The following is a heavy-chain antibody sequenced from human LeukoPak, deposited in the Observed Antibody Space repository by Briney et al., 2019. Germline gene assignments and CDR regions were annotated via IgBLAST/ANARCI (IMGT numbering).Heavy chain of an antibody. J-gene: IGHJ5*02. CDR1: GDSVSSNSAA. V-gene: IGHV6-1*01. D-gene: IGHD1-26*01. CDR3: ARDVLVGAGGSRWFDP. CDR2: TYYRSKWYN. Sequence: SQTLSLIRAISGDSVSSNSAAWNWIRQSPSRGLEWLGRTYYRSKWYNDFAVSVKSRITINPETSNNQFSMQLNSLTPQDRAVHFCARDVLVGAGGSRWFDPWGQGILVTVSS.